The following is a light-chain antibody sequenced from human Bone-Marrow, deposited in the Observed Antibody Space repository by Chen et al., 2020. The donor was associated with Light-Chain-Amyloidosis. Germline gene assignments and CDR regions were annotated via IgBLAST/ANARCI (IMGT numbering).Light chain of an antibody. J-gene: IGLJ3*02. V-gene: IGLV3-21*02. CDR3: QVWDRSSDRPV. Sequence: SYVLTQPSSVSVAPGQTATIACGGNNIGSTSVHWYQHTPGQAPLLVVYDDSDRPSGIPPRLSGSNSGNTATLTISRVEAGDEADYYCQVWDRSSDRPVFGGGTKLTVL. CDR1: NIGSTS. CDR2: DDS.